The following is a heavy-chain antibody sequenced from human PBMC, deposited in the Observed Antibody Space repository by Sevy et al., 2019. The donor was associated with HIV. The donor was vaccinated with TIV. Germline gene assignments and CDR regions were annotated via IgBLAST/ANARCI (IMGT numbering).Heavy chain of an antibody. CDR1: GFIFANYA. D-gene: IGHD4-4*01. J-gene: IGHJ5*02. Sequence: GGSLRLSCAASGFIFANYAMNWVRQAPGRGLEWVSVISASGGNTNYVDSVKGQFTISRDNSKNTVYLQMNSLRAEDTAIYYCAKREPTNWFDPWGQGTLVTVSS. CDR3: AKREPTNWFDP. CDR2: ISASGGNT. V-gene: IGHV3-23*01.